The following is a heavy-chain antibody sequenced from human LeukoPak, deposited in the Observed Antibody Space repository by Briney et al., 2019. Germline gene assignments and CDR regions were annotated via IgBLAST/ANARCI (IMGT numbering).Heavy chain of an antibody. D-gene: IGHD5-18*01. J-gene: IGHJ6*02. CDR2: ISGSGGST. V-gene: IGHV3-23*01. Sequence: TGGSLRLSCAASGFTFSSYAMSWVRQAPGKGLEWVSAISGSGGSTYYADSVKGRFTISRDNSKNTLYLQMNSLRAEDTAVYYCAKDRTWIQLWTHRTLVGMDVWGRGTTVTVSS. CDR3: AKDRTWIQLWTHRTLVGMDV. CDR1: GFTFSSYA.